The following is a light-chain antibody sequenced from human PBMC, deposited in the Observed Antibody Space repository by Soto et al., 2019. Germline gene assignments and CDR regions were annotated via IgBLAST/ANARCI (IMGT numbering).Light chain of an antibody. CDR2: GNS. J-gene: IGLJ1*01. V-gene: IGLV1-40*01. Sequence: QSVLTQPPSVSGAPGQRVTISCTGSSANIGAAYNVDWYQQLPGTAPKLLIYGNSNRPSGVPARFSGSKSGTSASLAIAGIQAEDEGHYSCKSYDRSLSGYVFGTGTKVTVL. CDR3: KSYDRSLSGYV. CDR1: SANIGAAYN.